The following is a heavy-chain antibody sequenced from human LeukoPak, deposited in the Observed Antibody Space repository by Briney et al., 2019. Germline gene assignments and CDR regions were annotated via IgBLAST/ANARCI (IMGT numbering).Heavy chain of an antibody. CDR2: IKQDGSEK. J-gene: IGHJ6*03. V-gene: IGHV3-7*01. Sequence: PGGSLRLSCAASGFTFSSYWMSWVRQAPGKGLEWVAHIKQDGSEKYYVDSVKGRFTISRDNAKNSLYLKMNSLRAEDTAVYYCARDRSFVVVPAAMSRYYYYYMDVWGKGTTVTVSS. CDR3: ARDRSFVVVPAAMSRYYYYYMDV. D-gene: IGHD2-2*01. CDR1: GFTFSSYW.